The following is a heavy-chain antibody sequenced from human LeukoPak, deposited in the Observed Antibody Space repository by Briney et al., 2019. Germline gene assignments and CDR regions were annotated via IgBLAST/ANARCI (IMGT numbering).Heavy chain of an antibody. V-gene: IGHV1-8*02. D-gene: IGHD6-13*01. J-gene: IGHJ6*02. CDR1: GYTFTSYY. CDR2: MNPNSGNT. CDR3: ARDRIAAAGTHYYYGMDV. Sequence: ASVTVSCKASGYTFTSYYMHWVRQAPGQGLEWMGWMNPNSGNTGYAQKFQGRVTMTRNTSISTAYMELSSLRSEDTAVYYCARDRIAAAGTHYYYGMDVWGQGTTVTVSS.